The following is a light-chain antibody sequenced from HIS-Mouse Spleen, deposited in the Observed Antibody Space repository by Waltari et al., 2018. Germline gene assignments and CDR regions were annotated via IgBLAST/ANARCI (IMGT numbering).Light chain of an antibody. CDR1: QSISSY. V-gene: IGKV1-39*02. J-gene: IGKJ3*01. CDR3: QSYDSSLSTHYV. Sequence: DIQMTQSPSSLSASVGDRVTITCRASQSISSYLNWYQQKPGKAPKLLIYAASSLQSGVTDRFSGSKSGTSASLAITGLQAEDEADYYCQSYDSSLSTHYVFGTGT. CDR2: AAS.